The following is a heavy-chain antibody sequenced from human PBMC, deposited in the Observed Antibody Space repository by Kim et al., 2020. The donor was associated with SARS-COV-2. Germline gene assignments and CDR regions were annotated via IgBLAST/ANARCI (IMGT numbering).Heavy chain of an antibody. CDR2: ISGSGGST. CDR3: ATRRSSGWYGDY. D-gene: IGHD6-19*01. J-gene: IGHJ4*02. V-gene: IGHV3-23*01. CDR1: GFTFSSYA. Sequence: GGSLRLSCAASGFTFSSYARSWVRQAPGKGLEWVSAISGSGGSTYYADSVKGRFTISRDNSKNTLYLQMNSLRAEDTAVYYCATRRSSGWYGDYWGQGTLVTVSS.